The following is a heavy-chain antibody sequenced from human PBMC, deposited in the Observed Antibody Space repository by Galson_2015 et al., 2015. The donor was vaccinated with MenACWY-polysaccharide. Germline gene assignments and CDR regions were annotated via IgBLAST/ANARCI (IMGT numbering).Heavy chain of an antibody. CDR3: AKDLDMVGPASHYYYYGIDV. CDR2: ISSSSSYI. D-gene: IGHD2-15*01. V-gene: IGHV3-21*04. J-gene: IGHJ6*02. Sequence: SLRISCAASGFTFSTYGMNWVRQAPGKGLECVSSISSSSSYIYYADSVKGRFTISRDNAKNSLYLQMNSLRAEETAVFYCAKDLDMVGPASHYYYYGIDVWGQGTTVTVSS. CDR1: GFTFSTYG.